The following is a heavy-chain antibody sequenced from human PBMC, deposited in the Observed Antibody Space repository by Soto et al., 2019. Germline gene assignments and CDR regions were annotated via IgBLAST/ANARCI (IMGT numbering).Heavy chain of an antibody. V-gene: IGHV1-24*01. CDR1: GYTLTELS. D-gene: IGHD2-2*01. J-gene: IGHJ5*02. CDR2: FDPEDGET. Sequence: KVSCKVSGYTLTELSMHWVRQAPGKGLEWMGGFDPEDGETIYAQKFQGRVTMTEDTSTDTAYMELSSLRSEDTAVYYCATSRKYCSSTSCYLNWSDPWGQGTLVTVSS. CDR3: ATSRKYCSSTSCYLNWSDP.